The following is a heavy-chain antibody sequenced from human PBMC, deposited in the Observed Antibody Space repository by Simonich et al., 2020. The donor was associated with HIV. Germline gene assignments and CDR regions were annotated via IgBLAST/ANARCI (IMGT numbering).Heavy chain of an antibody. CDR3: ARGHATYYYDSSGYY. CDR1: GFTFSSYG. D-gene: IGHD3-22*01. J-gene: IGHJ4*02. V-gene: IGHV3-74*01. Sequence: EVQLVESGGGLVQPGGSLRLSCAASGFTFSSYGMHWVRQAPGKGRVGVSLINVDGSSTSYADYVKGRFTISRDNAKNTLYLQMNSLRAEDTAVYYCARGHATYYYDSSGYYWGQGTLVTVSS. CDR2: INVDGSST.